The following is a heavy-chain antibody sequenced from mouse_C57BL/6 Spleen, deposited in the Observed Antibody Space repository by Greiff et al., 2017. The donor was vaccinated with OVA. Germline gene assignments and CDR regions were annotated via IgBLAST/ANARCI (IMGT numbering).Heavy chain of an antibody. J-gene: IGHJ2*01. Sequence: VQLQQPGAELVRPGTSVKLSCKASGYTFTSYWMHWVKQRPGQGLEWIGVIDPSDSYTNYNQKFKGKATLTVDTSSSTAYMQLSSLTSEDSAVYYCAREGGSSPYWGQGTTLTVSS. V-gene: IGHV1-59*01. CDR2: IDPSDSYT. CDR3: AREGGSSPY. CDR1: GYTFTSYW. D-gene: IGHD1-1*01.